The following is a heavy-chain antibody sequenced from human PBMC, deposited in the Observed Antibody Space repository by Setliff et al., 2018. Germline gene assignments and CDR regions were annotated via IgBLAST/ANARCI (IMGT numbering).Heavy chain of an antibody. Sequence: ASVKVSCKVSGYTLTELSMHWVRQAPGKGLEWMGGFDPEDGETIYAQKFQGRVTMTEDTSTDTAYMELSSLRSADTAVYYCATGVFFLGYCSSTSCQLDYWGQGTLVTVSS. CDR2: FDPEDGET. CDR3: ATGVFFLGYCSSTSCQLDY. CDR1: GYTLTELS. D-gene: IGHD2-2*01. J-gene: IGHJ4*02. V-gene: IGHV1-24*01.